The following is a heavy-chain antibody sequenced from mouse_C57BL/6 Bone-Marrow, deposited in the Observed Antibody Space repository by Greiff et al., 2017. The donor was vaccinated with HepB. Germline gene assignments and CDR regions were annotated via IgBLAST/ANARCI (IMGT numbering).Heavy chain of an antibody. J-gene: IGHJ4*01. CDR2: ISYDGSN. CDR3: ARVYYGNYANYAMDY. Sequence: EVKVEESGPGLVKPSQSLSLTCSVTGYSITSGYYWNWIRQFPGNKLEWMGYISYDGSNNYNPSLKNRISITRDTSKNQFFLKLNSVTTEDTATYYCARVYYGNYANYAMDYWGQGTSVTVSS. CDR1: GYSITSGYY. D-gene: IGHD2-1*01. V-gene: IGHV3-6*01.